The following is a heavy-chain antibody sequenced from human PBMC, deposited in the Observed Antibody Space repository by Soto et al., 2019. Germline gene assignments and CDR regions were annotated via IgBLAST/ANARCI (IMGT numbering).Heavy chain of an antibody. CDR1: GYTFTTYD. Sequence: QAQLVQSGAEVRKPGASVKVSCKASGYTFTTYDINWVRQAPGQGLEWRGWMDPNSGSTGYAHNFQGRITMTRNISRNTAHMELSSLQSEDTAVYYCARERKFDFWRKGLDVWGQGTTVTVSS. CDR3: ARERKFDFWRKGLDV. CDR2: MDPNSGST. D-gene: IGHD3-3*01. V-gene: IGHV1-8*01. J-gene: IGHJ6*02.